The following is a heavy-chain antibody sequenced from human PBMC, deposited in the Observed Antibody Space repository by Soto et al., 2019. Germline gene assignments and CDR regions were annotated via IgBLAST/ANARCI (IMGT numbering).Heavy chain of an antibody. Sequence: SETLSLTCTVSGGSISSYYWSWIRQPPGKGLEWIGYIYYSGSTNYNPSLKSRVTISVDTSKNQFSLKLSSVTAADTAVYYCARAGIAVAGYYFDYWGQGTLVTVSS. CDR3: ARAGIAVAGYYFDY. D-gene: IGHD6-19*01. V-gene: IGHV4-59*01. J-gene: IGHJ4*02. CDR2: IYYSGST. CDR1: GGSISSYY.